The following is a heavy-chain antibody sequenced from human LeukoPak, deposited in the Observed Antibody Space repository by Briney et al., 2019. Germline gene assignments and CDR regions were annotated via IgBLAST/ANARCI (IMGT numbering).Heavy chain of an antibody. CDR2: INPNSGGT. J-gene: IGHJ3*02. CDR1: GYTFTGYY. Sequence: ASVKVSCKASGYTFTGYYMHWVRQAPGQGLEWMGWINPNSGGTNYAQKFQGRVTMTRDTPISTAYMELSRLRSDDTAVYYCARDAPGIAAAGSAFDIWGQGTMVTVSS. D-gene: IGHD6-13*01. CDR3: ARDAPGIAAAGSAFDI. V-gene: IGHV1-2*02.